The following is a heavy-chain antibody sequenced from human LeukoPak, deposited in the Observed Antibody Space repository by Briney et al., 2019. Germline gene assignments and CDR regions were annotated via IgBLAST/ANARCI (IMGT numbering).Heavy chain of an antibody. D-gene: IGHD5-24*01. V-gene: IGHV3-30*02. CDR1: GFILTSYG. Sequence: GGSLRLSCAGSGFILTSYGMHWVRQAPGKGLEWVAFIQYDGSKKYYGDSVKGRFTISRDYSKNTLYLQMNSLRSEDTAVYYCAKDRNGYNMGYFDYWGHGTLVTVSS. CDR3: AKDRNGYNMGYFDY. CDR2: IQYDGSKK. J-gene: IGHJ4*01.